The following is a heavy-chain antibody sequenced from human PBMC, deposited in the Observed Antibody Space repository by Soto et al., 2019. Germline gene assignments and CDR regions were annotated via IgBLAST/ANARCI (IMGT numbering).Heavy chain of an antibody. Sequence: QVQLVESGGGVVQPGRSLRLSCAASGFTFSSYAMHWVRQAPGKWLEWVAVISYDGSNKYYADSVKGRFTISRDNSKNTLYLQMNSLRAEDTAVYYCARESSLVGYYYGMDVRGQGTTVTVSS. D-gene: IGHD6-6*01. V-gene: IGHV3-30-3*01. J-gene: IGHJ6*02. CDR3: ARESSLVGYYYGMDV. CDR2: ISYDGSNK. CDR1: GFTFSSYA.